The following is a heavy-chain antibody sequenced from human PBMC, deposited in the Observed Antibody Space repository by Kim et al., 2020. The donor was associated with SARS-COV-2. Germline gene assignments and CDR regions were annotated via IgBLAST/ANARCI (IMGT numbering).Heavy chain of an antibody. Sequence: GESLKISCKGSGYSFTSYWISWVRQMPGKGLEWMGRIDPSDSYTNYSPSFQGHVTISADKSISTAYLQWSSLKASDTAMYYCARTGLYCGGDCYPDAFDIWGQGTMVTVSS. V-gene: IGHV5-10-1*01. CDR1: GYSFTSYW. CDR3: ARTGLYCGGDCYPDAFDI. J-gene: IGHJ3*02. CDR2: IDPSDSYT. D-gene: IGHD2-21*02.